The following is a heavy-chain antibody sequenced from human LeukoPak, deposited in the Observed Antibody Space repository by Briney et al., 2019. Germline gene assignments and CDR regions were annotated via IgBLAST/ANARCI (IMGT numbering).Heavy chain of an antibody. Sequence: ASVKVSCKASGYTFTGYYMHWVRQAPGQGLEWMGRINPNSGGTNYAQKFEGRVTMTRDTSISTAYMELSRLRSDDTAVYYCARSVLGVYYYYMDVWGKGTTVTVSS. D-gene: IGHD1-1*01. CDR3: ARSVLGVYYYYMDV. CDR1: GYTFTGYY. J-gene: IGHJ6*03. CDR2: INPNSGGT. V-gene: IGHV1-2*06.